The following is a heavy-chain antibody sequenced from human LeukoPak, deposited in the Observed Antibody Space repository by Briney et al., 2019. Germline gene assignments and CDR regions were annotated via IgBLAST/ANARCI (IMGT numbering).Heavy chain of an antibody. Sequence: SETLSLTCTVSGGSISSSSYYWDWIRQPPGKGLEWIGYIYYTGSTNYNPSLKSRVTISVDTSKNQFSLKLSSVTAADTAVYYCARVEYSGYDYRGAFDIWGQGTMVTVSS. J-gene: IGHJ3*02. CDR3: ARVEYSGYDYRGAFDI. CDR1: GGSISSSSYY. V-gene: IGHV4-61*05. CDR2: IYYTGST. D-gene: IGHD5-12*01.